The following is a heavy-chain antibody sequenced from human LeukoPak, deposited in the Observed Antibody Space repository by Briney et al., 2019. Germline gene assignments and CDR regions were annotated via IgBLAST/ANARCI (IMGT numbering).Heavy chain of an antibody. V-gene: IGHV1-69*04. CDR1: GGTFSSYA. CDR3: ARDGVTINGMDV. J-gene: IGHJ6*02. D-gene: IGHD3-10*01. CDR2: IIPILGIA. Sequence: GSSVKVSCKASGGTFSSYAISWVRQAPGQGREWMGRIIPILGIANYAQKFQGRVTITADKSTSTAYMELSSLRSEDTAVYYCARDGVTINGMDVWGQGTTVTVSS.